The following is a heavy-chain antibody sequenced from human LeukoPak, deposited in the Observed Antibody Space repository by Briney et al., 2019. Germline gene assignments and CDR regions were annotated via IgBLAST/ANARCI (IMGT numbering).Heavy chain of an antibody. CDR2: ISSSSSYT. CDR1: GFTFSDYY. Sequence: GGSLRLSCAASGFTFSDYYMSWIRQAPGKGLEWVSYISSSSSYTNYADSVKGRFTISRDNAKNSLYLQMNSLRAEDTAVYYCARGEDTAMVPIDCWGQGTLVTVSS. CDR3: ARGEDTAMVPIDC. V-gene: IGHV3-11*06. J-gene: IGHJ4*02. D-gene: IGHD5-18*01.